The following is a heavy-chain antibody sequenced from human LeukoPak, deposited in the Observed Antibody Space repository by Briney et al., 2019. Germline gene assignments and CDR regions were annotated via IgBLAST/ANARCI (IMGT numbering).Heavy chain of an antibody. V-gene: IGHV1-18*01. CDR1: GYTFTSYG. D-gene: IGHD2-15*01. CDR2: ISAYNGNT. CDR3: ARGGGSHRYCSGGSCYSVLDY. J-gene: IGHJ4*02. Sequence: ASVKVSCKASGYTFTSYGISWVRQAPGQGLEWMGWISAYNGNTYYAQKLQGRVTMTTDTSTSTAYMELRSLRSDDTAVYYCARGGGSHRYCSGGSCYSVLDYWGQGTLVTVSS.